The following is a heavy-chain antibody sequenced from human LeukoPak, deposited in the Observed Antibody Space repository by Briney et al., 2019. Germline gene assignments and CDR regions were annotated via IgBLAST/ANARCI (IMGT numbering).Heavy chain of an antibody. Sequence: GGSLRLSCAASGFSFDDYAMHWLRQAPGKGLQWVSGISWNSGSEGYADSVKGRFTISRDNAKNTLYLQMNSLRAEDTALYFCTRGRYYLDSWGQGTLVSVSS. CDR3: TRGRYYLDS. D-gene: IGHD3-16*02. V-gene: IGHV3-9*01. CDR1: GFSFDDYA. CDR2: ISWNSGSE. J-gene: IGHJ4*02.